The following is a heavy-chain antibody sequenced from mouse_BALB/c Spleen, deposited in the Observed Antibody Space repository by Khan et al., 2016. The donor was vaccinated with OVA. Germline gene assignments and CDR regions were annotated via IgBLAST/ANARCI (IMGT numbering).Heavy chain of an antibody. CDR3: ARKSTRASY. CDR2: INPSSGYT. V-gene: IGHV1-4*01. Sequence: QVQLKESGAELVKPGASVKMSCKASGYTFTSYTMHWVKQRPGQGLEWIGYINPSSGYTKYNQKFKDKATLTADKSSSTAYMLLSSLTSEDSAVYYCARKSTRASYWGQGTTLTVSS. CDR1: GYTFTSYT. J-gene: IGHJ2*01. D-gene: IGHD3-1*01.